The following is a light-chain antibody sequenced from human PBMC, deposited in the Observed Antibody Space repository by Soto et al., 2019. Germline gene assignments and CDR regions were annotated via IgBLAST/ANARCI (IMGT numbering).Light chain of an antibody. V-gene: IGLV2-14*01. CDR3: SSYTSSSTLWV. CDR2: DVS. Sequence: QSALTQPPFVSGAPGQSVTISCTGTSSDVGGYNYVSWYQQHPGKAPKLMIYDVSNRPSGVSNRFSGSKSGNTASLTISGLQAEDEADYYCSSYTSSSTLWVFGGGTKLTVL. J-gene: IGLJ3*02. CDR1: SSDVGGYNY.